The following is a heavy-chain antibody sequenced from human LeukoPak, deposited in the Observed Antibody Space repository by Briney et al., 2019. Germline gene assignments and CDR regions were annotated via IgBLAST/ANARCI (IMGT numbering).Heavy chain of an antibody. CDR1: GGSISSYY. V-gene: IGHV4-59*08. Sequence: PSETLSLTCTVSGGSISSYYWSWIRQPPGKGLEWIGYIYYSGSTNYNPSLKSRVTISVDTSKNQFSLKLNSVTAADTAVYYCARHALRGGFDSWGQGTLVAVSS. J-gene: IGHJ4*02. D-gene: IGHD5-12*01. CDR2: IYYSGST. CDR3: ARHALRGGFDS.